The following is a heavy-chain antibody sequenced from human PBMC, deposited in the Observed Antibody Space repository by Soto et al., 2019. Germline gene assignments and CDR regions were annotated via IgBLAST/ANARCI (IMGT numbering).Heavy chain of an antibody. J-gene: IGHJ4*02. V-gene: IGHV1-18*01. CDR1: GYTFTSYG. CDR2: ISAYNGNT. Sequence: ASVKVSCKASGYTFTSYGISWVRQAPGQGLEWMGWISAYNGNTNYAQKLQGRVTMTTDTSTSTAYMELRSLRSDDTAVYYCARGTQWLLKRGPVDYWGQGTLVTASS. D-gene: IGHD5-12*01. CDR3: ARGTQWLLKRGPVDY.